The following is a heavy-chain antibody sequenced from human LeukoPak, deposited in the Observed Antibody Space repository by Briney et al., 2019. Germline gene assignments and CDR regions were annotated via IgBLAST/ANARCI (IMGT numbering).Heavy chain of an antibody. CDR3: ATDRAAGGYGGSYSDY. CDR1: VFTLSSYG. J-gene: IGHJ4*02. D-gene: IGHD1-26*01. V-gene: IGHV3-30*02. Sequence: GRTLSLSCAVSVFTLSSYGMHWARHARAKGLGWVAFIRYDGSNKPYTDSAKGRYTISRDNPQNTLYLPMKTLRAQDTPVYYCATDRAAGGYGGSYSDYCGQGTLVTVSS. CDR2: IRYDGSNK.